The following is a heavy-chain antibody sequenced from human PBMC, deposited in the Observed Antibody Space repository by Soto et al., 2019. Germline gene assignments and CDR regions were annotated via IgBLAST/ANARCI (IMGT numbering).Heavy chain of an antibody. CDR1: YGNIINHD. J-gene: IGHJ5*02. CDR3: ASLLGYCSGGSCWYNWFEP. D-gene: IGHD2-15*01. Sequence: ASEILPLPYSVAYGNIINHDCSWIRKHKGKGLEWIGYIYYTGSTNYNPSLKSRVTISVDTSKNQFSLKLSSVTAADTAVYYCASLLGYCSGGSCWYNWFEPWVQGSLVIVSS. CDR2: IYYTGST. V-gene: IGHV4-59*08.